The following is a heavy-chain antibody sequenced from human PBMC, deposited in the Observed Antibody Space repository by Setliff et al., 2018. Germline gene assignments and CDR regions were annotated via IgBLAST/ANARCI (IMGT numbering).Heavy chain of an antibody. D-gene: IGHD6-19*01. V-gene: IGHV4-61*09. CDR1: GGSVNSGYDN. Sequence: SETLSLTCTVSGGSVNSGYDNWNWLRQPAGKGLEWIGHINRRGTTNFTPSLKSRVTISLDTSKNQFSLNLTSVTAADTAVYYCARASSGWYSAYYYYMDVWGKGTTV. CDR3: ARASSGWYSAYYYYMDV. CDR2: INRRGTT. J-gene: IGHJ6*03.